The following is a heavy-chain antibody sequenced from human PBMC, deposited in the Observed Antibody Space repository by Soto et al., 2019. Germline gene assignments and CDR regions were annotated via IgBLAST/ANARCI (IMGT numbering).Heavy chain of an antibody. CDR3: AKVSLGAPTITASYYYGLGV. V-gene: IGHV3-23*01. J-gene: IGHJ6*02. D-gene: IGHD1-26*01. CDR2: ISGSGGGT. Sequence: GSLRLSCAASGFSFSTYAMTWVRQAPGKGLEWVSAISGSGGGTYYADSVRGRFTISRDNSKNTLYLQMNNLRAEDTAVYYCAKVSLGAPTITASYYYGLGVWGQGTTVTVSS. CDR1: GFSFSTYA.